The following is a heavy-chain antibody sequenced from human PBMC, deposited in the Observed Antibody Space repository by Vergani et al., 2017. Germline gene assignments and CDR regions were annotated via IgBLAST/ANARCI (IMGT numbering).Heavy chain of an antibody. J-gene: IGHJ5*02. CDR2: ISGSGGST. CDR3: ARGSGVRGVRNWFDP. V-gene: IGHV3-23*01. CDR1: GFTFSSYA. D-gene: IGHD3-10*01. Sequence: EVQLLESGGGLVQPGGSLRLSCAASGFTFSSYAMSWVRQAPGKGLEWVSAISGSGGSTYYADSAKGRFTISRDNSKNTLYLQMNSLRAEDTAVYYCARGSGVRGVRNWFDPWGQGTLVTVSS.